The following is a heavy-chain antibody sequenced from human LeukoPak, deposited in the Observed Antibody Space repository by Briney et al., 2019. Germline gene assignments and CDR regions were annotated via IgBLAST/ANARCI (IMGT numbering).Heavy chain of an antibody. CDR3: ARSQLHYYDSSGYSYYFDY. Sequence: SVKVSCTASGGTFSSYAISWVRQAPGQGLEWMGGIIPIFGTANYAQKFQGRVTITTDESTSTAYMELSSLRSEDTAVYYCARSQLHYYDSSGYSYYFDYWGQGTLVTVSS. D-gene: IGHD3-22*01. V-gene: IGHV1-69*05. CDR1: GGTFSSYA. J-gene: IGHJ4*02. CDR2: IIPIFGTA.